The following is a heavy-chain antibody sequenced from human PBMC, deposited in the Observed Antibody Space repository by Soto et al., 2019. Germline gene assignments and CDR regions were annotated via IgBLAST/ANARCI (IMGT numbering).Heavy chain of an antibody. Sequence: QVQLQQWGAGLLNPSETLSLTCAVYGGSFSGYYWSWIRQPPGKGLEWIGEINHSGITNYTPSLKIRVTISVDTSKNQFSLKLSSVTAADTAVYYCARGTRDGGYVLYYFDYWGQGTLVTVSS. CDR3: ARGTRDGGYVLYYFDY. D-gene: IGHD5-12*01. CDR1: GGSFSGYY. CDR2: INHSGIT. J-gene: IGHJ4*02. V-gene: IGHV4-34*01.